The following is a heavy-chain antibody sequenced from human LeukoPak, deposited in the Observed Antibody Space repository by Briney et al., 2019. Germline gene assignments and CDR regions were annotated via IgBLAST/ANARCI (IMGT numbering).Heavy chain of an antibody. CDR1: GFTFDDYA. V-gene: IGHV3-9*01. Sequence: PGRSLRLSCAASGFTFDDYAMHWVRQAPGKGLEWVSGISWNRGSIGYADSVKGRFTISRDNAKNSLYLQMNSLRAEDTALYYCAKAGSYYYDSSGLYYFDYWGQGTLVTVSS. CDR2: ISWNRGSI. CDR3: AKAGSYYYDSSGLYYFDY. D-gene: IGHD3-22*01. J-gene: IGHJ4*02.